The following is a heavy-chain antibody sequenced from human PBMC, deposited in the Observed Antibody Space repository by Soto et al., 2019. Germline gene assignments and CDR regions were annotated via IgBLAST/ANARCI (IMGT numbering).Heavy chain of an antibody. CDR2: MSAYNGNT. CDR3: ARCSYNYDSSGYYY. D-gene: IGHD3-22*01. V-gene: IGHV1-18*01. J-gene: IGHJ4*02. CDR1: GYAFTSYG. Sequence: QVPLVQSGAEVMKPGARVKLSCKASGYAFTSYGISWVRQASGQGIEWMGWMSAYNGNTNYAQKLQGRVTMTTDTSTSTAYMELRSLRSDDTAVYYCARCSYNYDSSGYYYWGQGTLVTVSS.